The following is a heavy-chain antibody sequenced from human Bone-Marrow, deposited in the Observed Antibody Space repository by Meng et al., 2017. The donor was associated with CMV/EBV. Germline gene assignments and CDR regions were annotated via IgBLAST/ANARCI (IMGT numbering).Heavy chain of an antibody. D-gene: IGHD6-19*01. CDR3: ARSPRGGRSGWYDYFDS. J-gene: IGHJ4*02. V-gene: IGHV3-30*04. CDR2: ISKDGSNK. CDR1: GFTFNSYT. Sequence: GGSLRLSCAASGFTFNSYTMHWVRQAPGKGLEWVAVISKDGSNKHYADSVTGRFTISRDNSKNTVYVQMNSLRAEDTAVYYCARSPRGGRSGWYDYFDSWGQGTLVTVSS.